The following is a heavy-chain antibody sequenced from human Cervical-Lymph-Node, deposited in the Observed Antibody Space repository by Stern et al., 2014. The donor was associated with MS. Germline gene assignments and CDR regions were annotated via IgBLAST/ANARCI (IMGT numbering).Heavy chain of an antibody. CDR3: ARHGPPRRRDDSNHPNFDY. V-gene: IGHV4-59*08. CDR2: LYYSGNT. D-gene: IGHD5-24*01. J-gene: IGHJ4*02. Sequence: VQLEESGPGLVKPSETLSLTCTVSGGSISSNYWSWIRQPPGKGLEWIGYLYYSGNTNYNPSLKSRVTTSVDTSKNQFPLSPCPVTAADTAVYYCARHGPPRRRDDSNHPNFDYWGPGTLVAVSS. CDR1: GGSISSNY.